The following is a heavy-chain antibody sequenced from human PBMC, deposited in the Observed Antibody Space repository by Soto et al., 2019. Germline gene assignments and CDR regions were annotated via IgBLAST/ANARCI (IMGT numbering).Heavy chain of an antibody. J-gene: IGHJ5*02. D-gene: IGHD2-21*01. CDR1: GYTFPSYG. V-gene: IGHV1-18*01. Sequence: ASVKVSCKASGYTFPSYGISWVRQAPGQGLEWMGWISAYNGNTNYAQKFQGWVTMTRDTSISTAYMELSRLRSDDTAVYYCARGSVLADFDPWGQGTLVTVSS. CDR2: ISAYNGNT. CDR3: ARGSVLADFDP.